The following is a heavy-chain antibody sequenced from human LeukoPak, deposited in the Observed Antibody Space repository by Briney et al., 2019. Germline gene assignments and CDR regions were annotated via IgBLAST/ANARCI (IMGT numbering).Heavy chain of an antibody. J-gene: IGHJ2*01. Sequence: PSQTLSLTCAISGDSVSSNSAAWNWIRQSPSRGLEWLGRTYYRSKWYNDYAVSVKSRITINPDTSKNQFSLQLNSVTPEDTAVYYCAREGAGDSSGWYYWYFDLWGRGTLVTVSS. CDR3: AREGAGDSSGWYYWYFDL. CDR2: TYYRSKWYN. CDR1: GDSVSSNSAA. D-gene: IGHD6-19*01. V-gene: IGHV6-1*01.